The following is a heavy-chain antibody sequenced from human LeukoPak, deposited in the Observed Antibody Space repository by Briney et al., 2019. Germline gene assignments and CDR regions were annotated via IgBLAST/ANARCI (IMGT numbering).Heavy chain of an antibody. D-gene: IGHD3-10*01. Sequence: GESLKISCKGSGYSFTSYWIGWVRQMPGKGLEWMGIVYPGDPDTRYSPSFQGQVTISADKSISTAYLQWSSLKASDTAMYYCARVTSYYYGSGSPNWFDPWGQGTLVTVSS. CDR3: ARVTSYYYGSGSPNWFDP. CDR1: GYSFTSYW. CDR2: VYPGDPDT. V-gene: IGHV5-51*01. J-gene: IGHJ5*02.